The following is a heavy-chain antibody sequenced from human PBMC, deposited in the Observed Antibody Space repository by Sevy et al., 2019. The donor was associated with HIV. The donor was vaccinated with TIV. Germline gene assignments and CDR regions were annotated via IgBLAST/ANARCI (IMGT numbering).Heavy chain of an antibody. D-gene: IGHD5-12*01. Sequence: SETLSLTCTVSGGSISSYYWSWIRQPPGKGLEWIGYIYYSGSTNYNPSLKSRVTISVDTSKNQFSLTLSSVTAADTVVYYCARESGGYSGYDSGGYFDYWGQGTLVTVSS. J-gene: IGHJ4*02. CDR3: ARESGGYSGYDSGGYFDY. V-gene: IGHV4-59*01. CDR2: IYYSGST. CDR1: GGSISSYY.